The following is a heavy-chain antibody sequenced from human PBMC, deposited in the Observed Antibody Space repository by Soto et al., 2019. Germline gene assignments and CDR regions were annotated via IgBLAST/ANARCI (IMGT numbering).Heavy chain of an antibody. D-gene: IGHD2-21*01. CDR1: GGFVSSYY. V-gene: IGHV4-4*07. CDR3: ARDWYESCGCTCQDY. Sequence: PETLSLTWSVSGGFVSSYYLSWIRLPAGQGLEWIGRIYTSGSTNYNPSLKSRVTMSVDTSKNQFSLKLSSVTAADTAVYSCARDWYESCGCTCQDYWGQVTLITV. CDR2: IYTSGST. J-gene: IGHJ4*02.